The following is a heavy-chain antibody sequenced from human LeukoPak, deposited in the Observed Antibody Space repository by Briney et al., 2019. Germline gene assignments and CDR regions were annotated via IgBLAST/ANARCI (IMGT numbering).Heavy chain of an antibody. CDR1: AFIFRDYS. CDR3: ARVGEATAFDY. Sequence: GGSLRLSRAASAFIFRDYSMHWVRQAPGKGLEYVSAISSNGGNTYHANSVKGRFTISRDNSKNTLYLQMGRLRTEDTAVYYCARVGEATAFDYWGQGTLVTVSS. CDR2: ISSNGGNT. J-gene: IGHJ4*02. V-gene: IGHV3-64*01. D-gene: IGHD5-12*01.